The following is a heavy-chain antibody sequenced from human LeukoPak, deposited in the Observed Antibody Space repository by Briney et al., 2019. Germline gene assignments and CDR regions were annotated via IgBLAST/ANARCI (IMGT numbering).Heavy chain of an antibody. Sequence: ASVTVSCKASGYTFTDYYIHWVRQAPGQGLEWVGIINPSFGSTTYAQSFQGRVAMTRDTSTSTVYMELSCLRSEDTAVYYCARELRSVETPRYNYFDYWGQGTLVTVSS. CDR2: INPSFGST. V-gene: IGHV1-46*01. J-gene: IGHJ4*02. CDR3: ARELRSVETPRYNYFDY. CDR1: GYTFTDYY. D-gene: IGHD4-23*01.